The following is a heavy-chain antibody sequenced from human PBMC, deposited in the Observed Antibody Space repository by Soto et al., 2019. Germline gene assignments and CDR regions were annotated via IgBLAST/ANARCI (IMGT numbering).Heavy chain of an antibody. CDR3: AKDLYSNYGDAFDI. CDR1: GFTFDDYA. CDR2: ISWNSDNI. J-gene: IGHJ3*02. D-gene: IGHD4-4*01. Sequence: SLRLSCAASGFTFDDYAMHWVRQAPGKGLEWVSGISWNSDNIVYADSVKGRFTTSRDNAKNSLYLQMNSLRAEDTALYYCAKDLYSNYGDAFDIWGQGTMVTVSS. V-gene: IGHV3-9*01.